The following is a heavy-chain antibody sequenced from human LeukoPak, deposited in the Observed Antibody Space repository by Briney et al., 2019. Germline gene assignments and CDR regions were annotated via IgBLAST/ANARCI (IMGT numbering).Heavy chain of an antibody. CDR2: ISGNGGST. J-gene: IGHJ5*02. V-gene: IGHV3-23*01. CDR1: GFTFSSYA. CDR3: AKDKLGDFWSGPNWFDP. Sequence: GGSLRLSCAASGFTFSSYAMSWVRQAPGKGVEWVSAISGNGGSTYYADSVKGRFTISRDNSKNTLYLQMNSLRAEDTAVYYCAKDKLGDFWSGPNWFDPWGQGTLVTVSS. D-gene: IGHD3-3*01.